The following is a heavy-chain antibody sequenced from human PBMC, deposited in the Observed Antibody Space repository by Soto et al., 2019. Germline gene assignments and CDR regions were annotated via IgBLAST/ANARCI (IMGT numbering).Heavy chain of an antibody. CDR3: ARVLLRGGLDV. Sequence: QLVESGGGLIQPGGSLRLSCAASGFTVGGDYISWVRQAPGKGLEWVSIMYTDGVTFYADSVRGRFTFSRDDSKNTLYLQMSSLRAEDTAVYYCARVLLRGGLDVWGQGTTVTVSS. D-gene: IGHD1-26*01. CDR1: GFTVGGDY. CDR2: MYTDGVT. V-gene: IGHV3-53*01. J-gene: IGHJ6*02.